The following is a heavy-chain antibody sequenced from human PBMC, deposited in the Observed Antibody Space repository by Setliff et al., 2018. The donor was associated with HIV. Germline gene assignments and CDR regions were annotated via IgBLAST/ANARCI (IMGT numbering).Heavy chain of an antibody. CDR1: GYTFPTYD. CDR2: ISPYNGHT. D-gene: IGHD4-17*01. Sequence: ASVKVSCKASGYTFPTYDITWVRQAPGHGLEWLGWISPYNGHTNFAQKFQGRVTMTTDTATSTAYMEVRSLRSDDTAVYYCARTDYGGNSGGNYLDYWGQGSLVTVSS. J-gene: IGHJ4*02. CDR3: ARTDYGGNSGGNYLDY. V-gene: IGHV1-18*01.